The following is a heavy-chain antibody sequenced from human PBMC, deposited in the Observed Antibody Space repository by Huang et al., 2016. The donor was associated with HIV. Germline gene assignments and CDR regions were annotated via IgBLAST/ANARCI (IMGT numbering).Heavy chain of an antibody. CDR3: ARGQLGSYGDYDVLY. CDR2: ILPMCGTP. J-gene: IGHJ4*02. CDR1: GGTFSKYA. Sequence: QVQLVQSGAEVKTPGSSVKVSCKASGGTFSKYAISWVRQSPGQGLEWRGGILPMCGTPNYARKFQGRVTITADDSTSTTYVEVSSLRSEDTALYYCARGQLGSYGDYDVLYWGQGTLVTDSS. V-gene: IGHV1-69*13. D-gene: IGHD4-17*01.